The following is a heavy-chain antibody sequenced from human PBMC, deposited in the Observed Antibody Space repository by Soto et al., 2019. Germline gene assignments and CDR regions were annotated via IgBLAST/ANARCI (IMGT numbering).Heavy chain of an antibody. Sequence: SETLSLTCIVSAGSISRYYCNWIRQPAGKGLEWIGRIDASGSTDYDPSLKSRVTMSVDTSKNQFSLRLSSVTAADTAVYYCARGGHDFWSGPFDYWGQGAKVTVSS. J-gene: IGHJ4*02. CDR3: ARGGHDFWSGPFDY. CDR2: IDASGST. CDR1: AGSISRYY. D-gene: IGHD3-3*01. V-gene: IGHV4-4*07.